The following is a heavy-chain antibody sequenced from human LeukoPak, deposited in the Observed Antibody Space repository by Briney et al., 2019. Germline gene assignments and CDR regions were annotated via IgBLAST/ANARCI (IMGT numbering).Heavy chain of an antibody. Sequence: SGGSLRLSCAASGFTFSSYAMSWVRQAPGKGLEWVSAISGSGGSTYYADSVKGRFTIPRDNSKNTLYLQMNSLRAEDTAVYYCAKVGMVVTLPYWYFDLWGRGTLVTVSS. CDR1: GFTFSSYA. CDR2: ISGSGGST. J-gene: IGHJ2*01. V-gene: IGHV3-23*01. D-gene: IGHD4-23*01. CDR3: AKVGMVVTLPYWYFDL.